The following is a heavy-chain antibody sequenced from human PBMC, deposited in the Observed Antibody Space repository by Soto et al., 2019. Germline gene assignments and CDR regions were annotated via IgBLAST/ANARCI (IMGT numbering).Heavy chain of an antibody. V-gene: IGHV4-31*03. Sequence: PSETLSLTCTVSGGSISSGGYYWSWIRQHPGKGLEWIGYIYYSGSTYYNPSLKSRVTISVDTSKNQFSLKLSSVTAADTAVYYCARAILTGYYADYFDYWAREPWSPSTQ. CDR3: ARAILTGYYADYFDY. D-gene: IGHD3-9*01. CDR1: GGSISSGGYY. CDR2: IYYSGST. J-gene: IGHJ4*02.